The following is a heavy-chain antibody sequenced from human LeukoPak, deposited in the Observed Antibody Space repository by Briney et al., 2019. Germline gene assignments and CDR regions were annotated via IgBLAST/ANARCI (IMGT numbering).Heavy chain of an antibody. J-gene: IGHJ1*01. Sequence: GGSLRLSCAASGFTFSSYWMSWVRQAPGKGLEWVANIKQDGSEKYYVDSVKGRFTISRDNAKNSLYLQMNSLRAEDTAVYYCARAWAAAGRAEYFQHWGQGTLVTVSS. CDR1: GFTFSSYW. D-gene: IGHD6-13*01. CDR3: ARAWAAAGRAEYFQH. CDR2: IKQDGSEK. V-gene: IGHV3-7*03.